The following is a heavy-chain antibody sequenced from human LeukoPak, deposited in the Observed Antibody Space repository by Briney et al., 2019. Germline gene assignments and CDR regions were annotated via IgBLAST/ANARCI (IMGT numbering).Heavy chain of an antibody. CDR2: ISGSGGST. CDR1: GFTFDDYG. Sequence: PGGSLRLSCAASGFTFDDYGMSWVRQAPGKGLEWVSAISGSGGSTYYADSVKGRFTISRDNSKNTLYLQMNSLRAEDTAVYYCAKDVGITMIVVVISYFDYWGQGTLVTVSS. V-gene: IGHV3-23*01. D-gene: IGHD3-22*01. CDR3: AKDVGITMIVVVISYFDY. J-gene: IGHJ4*02.